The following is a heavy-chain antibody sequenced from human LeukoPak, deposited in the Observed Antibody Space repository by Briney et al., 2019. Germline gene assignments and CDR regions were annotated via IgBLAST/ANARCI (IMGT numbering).Heavy chain of an antibody. CDR2: IVPMFGIA. V-gene: IGHV1-69*01. D-gene: IGHD6-19*01. J-gene: IGHJ4*02. Sequence: ASVKVSCKASGGTFSRYAISWVRQAPGQGLEWMGGIVPMFGIANYAQKFQGRVTITADESTSTAYMELSSLRSEDTAVYYCARDRPYTGGWRGFDYWGQGTLVTVSS. CDR3: ARDRPYTGGWRGFDY. CDR1: GGTFSRYA.